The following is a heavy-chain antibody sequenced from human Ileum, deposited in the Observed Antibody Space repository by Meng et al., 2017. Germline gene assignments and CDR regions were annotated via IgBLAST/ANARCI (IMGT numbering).Heavy chain of an antibody. D-gene: IGHD3-3*02. V-gene: IGHV4-4*02. Sequence: PSGSLSRACAVPGDSICNSKWWSWLHQPPGKALEWIGEISTRGKTDYSPSLKSRVMISPDKSNNQFSLTLNSVTAADTAMYYCARERSRELGLFDSWGQGTLVTVSS. CDR1: GDSICNSKW. J-gene: IGHJ4*02. CDR2: ISTRGKT. CDR3: ARERSRELGLFDS.